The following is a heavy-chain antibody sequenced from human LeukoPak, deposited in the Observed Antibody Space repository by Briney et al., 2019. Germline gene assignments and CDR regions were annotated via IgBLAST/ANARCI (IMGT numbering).Heavy chain of an antibody. CDR3: VSRAGSPWGPFDD. CDR1: GLSFSSYW. J-gene: IGHJ4*02. Sequence: GGSLRLSCAASGLSFSSYWMHWVRQVPGKGLVWVPFIKSDERTTAYADSVKGRCSISRDNAKNTLDLQMNNLRAEDAAVYYCVSRAGSPWGPFDDWGQGTLVTVSS. D-gene: IGHD7-27*01. CDR2: IKSDERTT. V-gene: IGHV3-74*01.